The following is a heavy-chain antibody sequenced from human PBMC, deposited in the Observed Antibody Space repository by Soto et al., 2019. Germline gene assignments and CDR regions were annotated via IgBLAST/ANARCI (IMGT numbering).Heavy chain of an antibody. D-gene: IGHD2-2*01. J-gene: IGHJ5*02. CDR2: ISGSGGST. CDR1: GFTFSSYA. CDR3: ARVAERTSSFRWFDP. V-gene: IGHV3-23*01. Sequence: EVQLLESGGGLVQPGGSLRLSCAASGFTFSSYAMSWVRQAPGKGLEWVSGISGSGGSTYYADSVKGRFTISRDNSKNSLYLHMNSLREEDTAVYYCARVAERTSSFRWFDPWGQGTLVTVSS.